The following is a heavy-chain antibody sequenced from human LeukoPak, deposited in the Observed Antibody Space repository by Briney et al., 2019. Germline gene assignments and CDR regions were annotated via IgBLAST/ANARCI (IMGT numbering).Heavy chain of an antibody. CDR1: GSTFSTYG. J-gene: IGHJ4*02. D-gene: IGHD1-26*01. V-gene: IGHV3-30*18. CDR2: ISYDGSDK. Sequence: GGSLRLSCAASGSTFSTYGMHWVRQAPGKGLEWVTFISYDGSDKYYADSVKGRFTISRDNSKNTLYLQMNSLRAEDTAVYYCAKIQWELTSYFFDYWGQGTLVTVSS. CDR3: AKIQWELTSYFFDY.